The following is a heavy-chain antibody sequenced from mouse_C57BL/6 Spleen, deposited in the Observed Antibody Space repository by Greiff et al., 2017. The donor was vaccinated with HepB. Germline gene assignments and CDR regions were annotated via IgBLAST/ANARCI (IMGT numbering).Heavy chain of an antibody. J-gene: IGHJ4*01. CDR3: ARKAYYRSYDAMDY. Sequence: QVQLQQSGAELVKPGASVKISCKASGYAFSSYWMNWVKQRPGKGLEWIGQIYPGDGDTNYNGKFKGKATLTADKSSSTAYIQLSSLTSEDSAVYYCARKAYYRSYDAMDYWGQGTSVTVSS. D-gene: IGHD2-12*01. CDR2: IYPGDGDT. CDR1: GYAFSSYW. V-gene: IGHV1-80*01.